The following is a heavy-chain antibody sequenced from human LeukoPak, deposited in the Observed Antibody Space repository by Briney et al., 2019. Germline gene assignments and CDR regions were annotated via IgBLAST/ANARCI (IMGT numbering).Heavy chain of an antibody. CDR3: AKDIKRWGAAGTGGYFQH. CDR1: GFTFNSYW. CDR2: LNSDGSAT. V-gene: IGHV3-74*01. Sequence: GGSLRLSCAASGFTFNSYWMHWVRQAPGKGLVWVSRLNSDGSATNYADSMKGRFTISRDNAKNSLYLQMNSLRAEDTALYYCAKDIKRWGAAGTGGYFQHWGQGTLVTVSS. J-gene: IGHJ1*01. D-gene: IGHD6-13*01.